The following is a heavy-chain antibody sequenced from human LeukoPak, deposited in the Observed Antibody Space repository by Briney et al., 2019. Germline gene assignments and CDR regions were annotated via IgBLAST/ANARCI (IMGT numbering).Heavy chain of an antibody. D-gene: IGHD6-13*01. J-gene: IGHJ4*02. V-gene: IGHV3-7*01. CDR1: GFSFSPYW. Sequence: GGSLRLSCAASGFSFSPYWMSWVPQGPGKGLNWLASINPDGSGTSYVDSVKGRFTISRDNAQNSLYLQMNSLSAEDTAVYYCARDLGSSSWIPGYFDYWGQGTLVTVSS. CDR2: INPDGSGT. CDR3: ARDLGSSSWIPGYFDY.